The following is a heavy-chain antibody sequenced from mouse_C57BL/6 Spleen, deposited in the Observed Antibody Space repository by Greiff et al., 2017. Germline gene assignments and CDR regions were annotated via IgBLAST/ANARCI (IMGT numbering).Heavy chain of an antibody. Sequence: VQLQQPGAELVKPGASVKMSCKASGYTFTSYWMDWVKQRPGQGLEWIGNLHPYNGDTHYNEKFKGKATLTVEKSSSTAYLQLSRLTSEDSAVYYCARAGDYDSGYNYFADWGTGTTLTVSS. V-gene: IGHV1-74*01. D-gene: IGHD1-1*01. CDR2: LHPYNGDT. J-gene: IGHJ1*03. CDR3: ARAGDYDSGYNYFAD. CDR1: GYTFTSYW.